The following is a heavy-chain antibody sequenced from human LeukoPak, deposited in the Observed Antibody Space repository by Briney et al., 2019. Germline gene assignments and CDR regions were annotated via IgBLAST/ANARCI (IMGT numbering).Heavy chain of an antibody. CDR1: GFTSSNTW. J-gene: IGHJ4*02. CDR3: ARDQIGSLDY. CDR2: IDQDGSTK. D-gene: IGHD1-26*01. V-gene: IGHV3-7*01. Sequence: GGSLRLSCAASGFTSSNTWMAWVRQAPGKGLEWVANIDQDGSTKQYVDSVKGRFTISRDNAKNSLYLQMNSLRAEDTAVYYCARDQIGSLDYWGQGTLVTVSS.